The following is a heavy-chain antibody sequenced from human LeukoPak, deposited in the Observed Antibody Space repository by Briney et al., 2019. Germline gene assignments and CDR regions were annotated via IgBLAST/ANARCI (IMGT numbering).Heavy chain of an antibody. CDR1: GFTFSSYG. V-gene: IGHV3-30*02. Sequence: PGGSLRLSCAASGFTFSSYGMHWVRQAPGKGLEWVAFMRYDGSNKYYGDSVKGRLSISRDNSKNTLYLQMNSLRAEDTAVYYCAKPSGGGLYYYYYYMDVWGKGTTVIVSS. CDR3: AKPSGGGLYYYYYYMDV. J-gene: IGHJ6*03. D-gene: IGHD6-19*01. CDR2: MRYDGSNK.